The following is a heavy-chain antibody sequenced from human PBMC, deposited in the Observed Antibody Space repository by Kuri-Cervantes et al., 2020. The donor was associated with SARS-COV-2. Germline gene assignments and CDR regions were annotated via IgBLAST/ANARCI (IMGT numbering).Heavy chain of an antibody. CDR3: ATRTVTYYYGMDF. Sequence: GGSLRLSCAASGFTFSSYEMNWVRQAPGKGLEWVSYISSSGNTIYYAGSVKGRFTIPRDNAKNSLYLQMNSLRAEDTAVYYCATRTVTYYYGMDFWGQGTTVTVSS. V-gene: IGHV3-48*03. CDR1: GFTFSSYE. CDR2: ISSSGNTI. J-gene: IGHJ6*02. D-gene: IGHD4-17*01.